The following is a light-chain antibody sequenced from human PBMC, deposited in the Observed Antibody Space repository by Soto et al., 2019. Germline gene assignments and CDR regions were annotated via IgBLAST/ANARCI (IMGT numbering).Light chain of an antibody. CDR3: ETWYSNTHKV. J-gene: IGLJ3*02. CDR2: LDRSGSY. CDR1: SGHNTYI. Sequence: QLVLTQSSSASASLGSSVKLTCILSSGHNTYIIAWHQQQPGKAPRFLMTLDRSGSYNRGSGVPARFSGSSSGADRYLTISNLQFEDEGDYYCETWYSNTHKVFGGGTKLTVL. V-gene: IGLV4-60*02.